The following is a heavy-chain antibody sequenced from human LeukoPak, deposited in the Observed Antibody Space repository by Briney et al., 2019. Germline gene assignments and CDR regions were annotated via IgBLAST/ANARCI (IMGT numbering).Heavy chain of an antibody. V-gene: IGHV4-39*01. CDR2: IYYSGST. CDR1: GGSFSSSSYY. D-gene: IGHD6-13*01. Sequence: PSETLSLTYTVSGGSFSSSSYYWGWIRQPPGKGLEWIGSIYYSGSTYYNPSLKSRVTISVDTSKNQFSLQLNSVTAADTAVYYCARSLGSWFPFEYWGQGTLVTVSS. CDR3: ARSLGSWFPFEY. J-gene: IGHJ4*02.